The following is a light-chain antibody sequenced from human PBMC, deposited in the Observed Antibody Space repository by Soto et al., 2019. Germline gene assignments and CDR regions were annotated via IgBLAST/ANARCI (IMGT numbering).Light chain of an antibody. J-gene: IGLJ1*01. CDR1: SSNIGGNS. Sequence: QSVLTQPASGSAAPGQKVTISCSGSSSNIGGNSVSWYQQLPGTAPKLLIYDDNKRPSGIPARFSGSKSGTSATLGITGFQTGDEADYYCGSWDSSLSAYVFGTGTKVTV. CDR3: GSWDSSLSAYV. CDR2: DDN. V-gene: IGLV1-51*01.